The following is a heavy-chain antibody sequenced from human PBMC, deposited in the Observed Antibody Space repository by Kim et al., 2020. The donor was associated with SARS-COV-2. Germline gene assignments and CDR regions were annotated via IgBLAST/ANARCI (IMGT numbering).Heavy chain of an antibody. D-gene: IGHD4-4*01. J-gene: IGHJ4*02. Sequence: GGSLRLSFAASGFTFSSYAMHWVRQATGKGLGWVAVLWHDGSNKYYVDSVKGRFTISRDNSKNTLLRQMNSLRADATAGYYCARGDRTTVVWFDYLGQGT. V-gene: IGHV3-33*01. CDR1: GFTFSSYA. CDR2: LWHDGSNK. CDR3: ARGDRTTVVWFDY.